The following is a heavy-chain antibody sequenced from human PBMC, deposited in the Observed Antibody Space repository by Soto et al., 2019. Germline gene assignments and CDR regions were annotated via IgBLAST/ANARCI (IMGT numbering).Heavy chain of an antibody. D-gene: IGHD3-3*01. CDR3: ARAAGVITFYYYGMDV. J-gene: IGHJ6*02. CDR1: GYTFSTYG. V-gene: IGHV1-18*04. Sequence: QVQLVQSGAEVKKPGASVKVSCKASGYTFSTYGISWVRQAPGQGLEWLGWISTYNGDANYAQKLQGRVTMTTDTTTRTAYMDLRSLRSDDTAVYYCARAAGVITFYYYGMDVWGQGTTVTVSS. CDR2: ISTYNGDA.